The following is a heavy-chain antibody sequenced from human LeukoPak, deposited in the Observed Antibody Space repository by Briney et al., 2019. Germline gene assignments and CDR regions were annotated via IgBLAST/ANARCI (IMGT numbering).Heavy chain of an antibody. CDR1: GGSISSNSYY. J-gene: IGHJ4*02. D-gene: IGHD3/OR15-3a*01. CDR3: ARQTGSGLFILP. V-gene: IGHV4-39*01. Sequence: SETLSLTCAVSGGSISSNSYYWGWIRQPPGKGLEWIGSIYYSGSTYYNPSLKSRVTISVDTSKNQFSLKLSSVTAADTAVYYCARQTGSGLFILPGGQGTLVTVSS. CDR2: IYYSGST.